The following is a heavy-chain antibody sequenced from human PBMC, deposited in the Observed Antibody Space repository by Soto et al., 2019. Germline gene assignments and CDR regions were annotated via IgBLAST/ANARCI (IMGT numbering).Heavy chain of an antibody. Sequence: QMQLVQSGPEVKKPGTSVKVSCKASGFTFTSSAVQWVRQARGQRLEWIGWIVVGSGNTNYAQKFQERVTIARDMSTSTAYMELSSLRSEDTAVYYCAADTVTTRLYYWGQGTLVTVSS. D-gene: IGHD4-17*01. V-gene: IGHV1-58*01. CDR1: GFTFTSSA. CDR3: AADTVTTRLYY. J-gene: IGHJ4*02. CDR2: IVVGSGNT.